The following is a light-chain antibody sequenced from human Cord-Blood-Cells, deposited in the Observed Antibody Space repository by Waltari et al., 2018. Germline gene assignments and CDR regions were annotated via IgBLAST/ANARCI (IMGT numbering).Light chain of an antibody. V-gene: IGKV3-11*01. Sequence: EIVLTQSPATLSLSHGERATLYCRASQSVSSYLAWYQQKPGQAPRLLIYDASNRATGIPARFSGSGSGTDFTLTISSLEPEDFAVYYCQQRSNWPPNTFGGGTKVEIK. CDR1: QSVSSY. CDR2: DAS. CDR3: QQRSNWPPNT. J-gene: IGKJ4*01.